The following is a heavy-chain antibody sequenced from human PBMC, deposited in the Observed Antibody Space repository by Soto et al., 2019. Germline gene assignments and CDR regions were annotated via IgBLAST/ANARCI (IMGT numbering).Heavy chain of an antibody. D-gene: IGHD6-6*01. Sequence: GASVKVSCKASGYTFTSYDINWVRQATGQGLEWMGWMNPNSGNTGYAQKFQGRVTMTRNTSISTAYMELSSLRSEDTAVYYCASSLQEGYYYYGMDVWGQGTTVTVSS. CDR3: ASSLQEGYYYYGMDV. V-gene: IGHV1-8*01. CDR2: MNPNSGNT. CDR1: GYTFTSYD. J-gene: IGHJ6*02.